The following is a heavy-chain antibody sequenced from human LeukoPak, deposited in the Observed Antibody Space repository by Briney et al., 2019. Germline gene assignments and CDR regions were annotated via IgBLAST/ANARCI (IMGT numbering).Heavy chain of an antibody. D-gene: IGHD6-13*01. CDR3: ATDRTGYSTSWYYFDY. CDR2: VDPKDGET. J-gene: IGHJ4*02. V-gene: IGHV1-69-2*01. CDR1: GYTFTDDY. Sequence: GASVKVSXKVSGYTFTDDYMHWVQQAPGKGLEWMGLVDPKDGETAYAEKFQGRVTITADTSTDTVYMELTNLRSEDTALYYCATDRTGYSTSWYYFDYWGQGTLVTVSS.